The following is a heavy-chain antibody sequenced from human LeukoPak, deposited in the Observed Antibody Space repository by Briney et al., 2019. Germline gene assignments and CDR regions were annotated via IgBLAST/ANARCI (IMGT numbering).Heavy chain of an antibody. CDR1: GYRFTNCW. J-gene: IGHJ3*02. V-gene: IGHV5-51*01. Sequence: GESLKICCKGSGYRFTNCWICWVRQMPGKGLKWVGIIYPGDSDARYSPSFQGQVTISADKSISTAYLHWTSMKASDTAMYYCARSDGYGLVGIWGQGTMVTVSS. CDR3: ARSDGYGLVGI. CDR2: IYPGDSDA. D-gene: IGHD3-10*01.